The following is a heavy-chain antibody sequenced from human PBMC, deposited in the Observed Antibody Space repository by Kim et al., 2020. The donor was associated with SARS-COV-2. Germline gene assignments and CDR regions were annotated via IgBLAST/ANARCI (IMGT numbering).Heavy chain of an antibody. Sequence: SVKVSCKASGGTFGTYPISWVRQAPGQGLEWMGGIIPFFDTTNYAPKFQGRVTMTADESTSTTYMELSSLKSGDMAVYFCASRFFDSSGNYHDYWGQGT. J-gene: IGHJ4*02. CDR2: IIPFFDTT. CDR3: ASRFFDSSGNYHDY. V-gene: IGHV1-69*13. CDR1: GGTFGTYP. D-gene: IGHD3-22*01.